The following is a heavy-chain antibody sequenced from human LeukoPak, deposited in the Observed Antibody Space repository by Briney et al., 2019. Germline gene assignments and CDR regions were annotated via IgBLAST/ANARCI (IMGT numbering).Heavy chain of an antibody. Sequence: PSETLSLTCSVSRGSISSYYWSWIRQPPGKGLEWNGYVYDSGSTRSTNYNPSLKSRVTISVDTSKNQFSLKLSSVTAADTAVYYCARTMPYYYDSSGPASFQHWGQGTLVTVSS. CDR1: RGSISSYY. J-gene: IGHJ1*01. CDR2: VYDSGSTRST. V-gene: IGHV4-59*12. D-gene: IGHD3-22*01. CDR3: ARTMPYYYDSSGPASFQH.